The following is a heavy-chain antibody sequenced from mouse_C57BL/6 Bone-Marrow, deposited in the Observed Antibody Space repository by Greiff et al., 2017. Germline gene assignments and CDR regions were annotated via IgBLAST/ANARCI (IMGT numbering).Heavy chain of an antibody. V-gene: IGHV5-2*01. D-gene: IGHD1-3*01. CDR2: INSDGGST. CDR1: EYEFPSHD. Sequence: DVMLVESGGGLVQPGESLKLSCESYEYEFPSHDMSWVRKTPEKRLELVAAINSDGGSTYYPDTMERRFIISRDNTKKTLYLQMSSLRSEDTALYYCARGGVKDAMDYWGQGTSVTVSS. J-gene: IGHJ4*01. CDR3: ARGGVKDAMDY.